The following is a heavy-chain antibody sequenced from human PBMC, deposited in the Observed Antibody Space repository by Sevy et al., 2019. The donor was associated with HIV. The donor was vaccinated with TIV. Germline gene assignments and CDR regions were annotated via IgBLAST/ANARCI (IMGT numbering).Heavy chain of an antibody. CDR1: GFTFSSHA. Sequence: GGSLRLSCAASGFTFSSHAMHWVRQAPGKGLEWVAVVSNDGSNKNYADSVKGRFTISRDNSKNTRYLQMNSLRGEDTAVYYCARVREEGQQQYCFDCWGQGTLVNGSS. CDR2: VSNDGSNK. D-gene: IGHD6-13*01. J-gene: IGHJ4*02. CDR3: ARVREEGQQQYCFDC. V-gene: IGHV3-30-3*01.